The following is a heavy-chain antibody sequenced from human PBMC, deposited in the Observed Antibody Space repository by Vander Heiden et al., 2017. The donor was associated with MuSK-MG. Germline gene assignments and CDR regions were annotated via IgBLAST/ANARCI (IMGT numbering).Heavy chain of an antibody. D-gene: IGHD5-18*01. CDR2: IYYTGNT. V-gene: IGHV4-39*07. CDR3: ASDRRRFSYGFDH. J-gene: IGHJ5*02. Sequence: QLQESGPGLLRPSETLSLTCSVSGYSISSSGYYWGWIRQPPGRGLEWIGNIYYTGNTYYNPSLESRVTMSVDTAKNQFSLRLSSVTAADTAVYFCASDRRRFSYGFDHWGQGSLVTVSS. CDR1: GYSISSSGYY.